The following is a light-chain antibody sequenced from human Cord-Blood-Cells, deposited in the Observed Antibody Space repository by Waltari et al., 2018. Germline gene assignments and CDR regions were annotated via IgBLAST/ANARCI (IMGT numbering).Light chain of an antibody. CDR2: EGS. CDR3: CSYAGSVV. V-gene: IGLV2-23*01. CDR1: SSDVGCYNL. Sequence: QSALTQPASVSGSPGQSITISCTGTSSDVGCYNLVSWYQQHPGKAPKLMIYEGSKRPSGVSNRFSGSKSGNTASLTISGLQAEDEADYYCCSYAGSVVFGGGTKLTVL. J-gene: IGLJ2*01.